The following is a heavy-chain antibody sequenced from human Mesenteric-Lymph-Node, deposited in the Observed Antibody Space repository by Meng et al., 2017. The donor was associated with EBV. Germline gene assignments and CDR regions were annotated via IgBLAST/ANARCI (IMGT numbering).Heavy chain of an antibody. CDR3: SQTDYFDNTGYY. Sequence: QVQLVQLGAEVKKPGASVKVSCKASGYSYNGYYIHWVRQAPGQGLEWMGRVNPESGDTTYAENFQGRVVMTGDTSVSTAYVELSSLTSDDTAVYYCSQTDYFDNTGYYWGQGTLVTVSS. D-gene: IGHD3-22*01. V-gene: IGHV1-2*06. CDR2: VNPESGDT. J-gene: IGHJ4*02. CDR1: GYSYNGYY.